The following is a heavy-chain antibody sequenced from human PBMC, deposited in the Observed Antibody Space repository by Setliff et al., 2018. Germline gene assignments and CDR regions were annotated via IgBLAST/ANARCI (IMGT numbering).Heavy chain of an antibody. D-gene: IGHD6-19*01. V-gene: IGHV1-18*01. Sequence: ASVKVSCKTSGFGFTTFGFSWVRQAPGQGLEWLGPISPYSGDTNYPQWLQDRVTMTIDTSATTVYMELQSLRSDDTAVYYCVRSSAPQVVLAADFDFWGQGTPVTVSS. CDR1: GFGFTTFG. CDR2: ISPYSGDT. J-gene: IGHJ4*02. CDR3: VRSSAPQVVLAADFDF.